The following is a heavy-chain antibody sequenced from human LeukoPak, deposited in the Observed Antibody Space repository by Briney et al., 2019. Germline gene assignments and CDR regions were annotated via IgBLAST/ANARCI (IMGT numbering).Heavy chain of an antibody. V-gene: IGHV3-53*01. CDR1: GFTVSSNY. Sequence: GWSLRLSCAASGFTVSSNYMSWVRQAPGKGLEWVSVIYSGGSTYYADSVKGRFTISRDNSKNTLYLQMNSLRAEDTAVYYCAREQGDGHFHYWGQGTLVTVSS. J-gene: IGHJ4*02. CDR2: IYSGGST. CDR3: AREQGDGHFHY. D-gene: IGHD3-16*01.